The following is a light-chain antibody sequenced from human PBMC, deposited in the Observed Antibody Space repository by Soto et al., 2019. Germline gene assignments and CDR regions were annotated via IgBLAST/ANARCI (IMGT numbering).Light chain of an antibody. J-gene: IGLJ3*02. CDR3: QSRGGIHWF. Sequence: QPVLTQSPSASASLGASIRLTCTLSGGHISYAIAWYQQRPQKGPRLLMKVESDGSQTKGVGTPDCFSASASAPEHSLTISRLQSEDEADYYCQSRGGIHWFFGGGTKLTVL. CDR1: GGHISYA. V-gene: IGLV4-69*01. CDR2: VESDGSQ.